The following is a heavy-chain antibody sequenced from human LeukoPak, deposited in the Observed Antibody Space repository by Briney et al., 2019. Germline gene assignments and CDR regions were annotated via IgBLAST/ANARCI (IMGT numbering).Heavy chain of an antibody. CDR1: GGSISSGGYY. CDR2: IYYSGTT. J-gene: IGHJ4*02. D-gene: IGHD4-17*01. CDR3: ARSGTVTAWNY. Sequence: PSQTLSLTCTVSGGSISSGGYYWSWIRQHPGKGLEWIGCIYYSGTTYYHPSLTSRVAISVDTSKNQFSLKLSSVTAADTAVYYCARSGTVTAWNYWGQGTLATVSS. V-gene: IGHV4-31*03.